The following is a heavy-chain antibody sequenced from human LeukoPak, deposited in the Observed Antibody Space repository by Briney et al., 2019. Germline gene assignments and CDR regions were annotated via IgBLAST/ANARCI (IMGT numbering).Heavy chain of an antibody. CDR1: GYTFTSYD. Sequence: ASVKVSCKASGYTFTSYDINWVRQATGQGLEWMGWMNPNSGNTGYAQKFQGRVTMTRNTSISTAYMELSSLRSDDTAVYYCARAPRGYSSSSASHNFDYWGQGTLVTVSS. J-gene: IGHJ4*02. V-gene: IGHV1-8*01. CDR2: MNPNSGNT. CDR3: ARAPRGYSSSSASHNFDY. D-gene: IGHD6-6*01.